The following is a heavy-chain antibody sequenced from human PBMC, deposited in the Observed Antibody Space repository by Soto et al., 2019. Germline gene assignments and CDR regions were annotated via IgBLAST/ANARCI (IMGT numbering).Heavy chain of an antibody. Sequence: QVQLVQSGAEMKQPGSSVSVSCKASGDSFTNYAFTWVRQAPGHGPEWLGGIILALGSPHYSQRSQGRLTMTADESSSTVYMELGSLRLDDTAVYYCGRYCTNTKCRGGYYLDLWGQGTLLTVSS. CDR2: IILALGSP. J-gene: IGHJ4*02. D-gene: IGHD2-8*01. CDR1: GDSFTNYA. V-gene: IGHV1-69*01. CDR3: GRYCTNTKCRGGYYLDL.